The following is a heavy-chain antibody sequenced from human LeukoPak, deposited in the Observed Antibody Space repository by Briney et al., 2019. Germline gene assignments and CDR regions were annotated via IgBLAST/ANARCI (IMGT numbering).Heavy chain of an antibody. V-gene: IGHV3-33*01. CDR1: GFPYRNYF. Sequence: LPRAPPGFPYRNYFMDLVPQVPSKGLELVAAIRSAGINKHYADSVKCRLTISRDNSKNTLYPKMNSLRAEHRALYYCARDLGDSSPFGAFDMWGQATMVTVSS. CDR3: ARDLGDSSPFGAFDM. J-gene: IGHJ3*02. D-gene: IGHD3-22*01. CDR2: IRSAGINK.